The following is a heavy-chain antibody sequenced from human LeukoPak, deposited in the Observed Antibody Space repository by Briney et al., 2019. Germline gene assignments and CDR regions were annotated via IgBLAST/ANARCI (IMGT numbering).Heavy chain of an antibody. CDR3: AKADCSGGSCYPEYYYFDY. CDR1: GFTFSNYE. CDR2: ISGSGGST. Sequence: GGSLRLSCAASGFTFSNYEMHWVRQAPGKGLEWVSAISGSGGSTYYADSVKGRFTISRDNSKNTLYLQMNSLRAEDTAVYYCAKADCSGGSCYPEYYYFDYWGQGTLVTVSS. J-gene: IGHJ4*02. V-gene: IGHV3-23*01. D-gene: IGHD2-15*01.